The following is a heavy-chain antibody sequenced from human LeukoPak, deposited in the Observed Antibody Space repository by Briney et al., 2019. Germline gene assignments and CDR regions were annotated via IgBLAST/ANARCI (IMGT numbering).Heavy chain of an antibody. Sequence: GGSLRLSCAASGFTFNTYTMNWVRQAPGKGLEWVANIKQDGSEKYYVDSVKGRFTISRDNAKNSLYPQMNSLRAEDTAVYYCARYPAPYCGGDCFLGGAFDIWGQGTMVTVSS. V-gene: IGHV3-7*03. CDR3: ARYPAPYCGGDCFLGGAFDI. CDR1: GFTFNTYT. D-gene: IGHD2-21*02. CDR2: IKQDGSEK. J-gene: IGHJ3*02.